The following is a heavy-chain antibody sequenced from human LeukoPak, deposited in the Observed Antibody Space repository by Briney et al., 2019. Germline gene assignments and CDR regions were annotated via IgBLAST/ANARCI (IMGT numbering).Heavy chain of an antibody. CDR2: ISYDGSNK. D-gene: IGHD1-1*01. V-gene: IGHV3-30-3*01. CDR3: ARDASKTGTTLGY. J-gene: IGHJ4*02. CDR1: GFTFSSYA. Sequence: GGSLRLSCAASGFTFSSYAMHWARQAPGKGLEWVAVISYDGSNKYYADSVKGRFTISRDNSKNTLYLQMNSLRAEDTAVYYCARDASKTGTTLGYWGQGTLVTVSS.